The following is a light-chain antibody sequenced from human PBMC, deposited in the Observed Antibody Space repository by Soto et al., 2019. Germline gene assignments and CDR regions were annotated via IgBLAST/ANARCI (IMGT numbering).Light chain of an antibody. CDR3: QQYGSPPIT. CDR2: GAS. J-gene: IGKJ5*01. V-gene: IGKV3-20*01. CDR1: QSLTTNY. Sequence: EIVLTQSPGTLSLSPGERVTLSCRASQSLTTNYLAWYQQKPGQAPRLLIYGASSRATGIPDRFSGSGSGTDFTLTISRLEPEDFAVYYCQQYGSPPITFGQGTRLEIK.